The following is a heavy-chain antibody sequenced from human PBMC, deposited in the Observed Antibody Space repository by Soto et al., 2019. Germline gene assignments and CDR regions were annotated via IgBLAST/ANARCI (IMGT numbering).Heavy chain of an antibody. J-gene: IGHJ4*02. CDR2: ISYDGSNK. Sequence: QVQLVESGGGVVQPGRSLRLSCAASGFTFSSYGMHWVRQAPGKGLEWVAVISYDGSNKYYADSVKGRFTISRDNSKNTLYLQMNSLRAEDTAVYYCARDGSSYSSSWYYDYWGQGTLVTVSS. D-gene: IGHD6-13*01. CDR3: ARDGSSYSSSWYYDY. CDR1: GFTFSSYG. V-gene: IGHV3-30*03.